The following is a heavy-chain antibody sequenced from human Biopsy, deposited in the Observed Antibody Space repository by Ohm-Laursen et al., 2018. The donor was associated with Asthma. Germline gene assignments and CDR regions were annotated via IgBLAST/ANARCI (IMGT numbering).Heavy chain of an antibody. CDR3: ARKAGSCISRTCYSLDF. J-gene: IGHJ4*02. D-gene: IGHD2-2*01. V-gene: IGHV1-69*13. Sequence: GASVKVSCKSLGGTFNTYVIGWVRQAPGQGLEWMGGINSVFGTTTYPQKFQDRVTITADVSTSTVYMELSSLRSEDTAVYYCARKAGSCISRTCYSLDFWGQGTLVTVSS. CDR2: INSVFGTT. CDR1: GGTFNTYV.